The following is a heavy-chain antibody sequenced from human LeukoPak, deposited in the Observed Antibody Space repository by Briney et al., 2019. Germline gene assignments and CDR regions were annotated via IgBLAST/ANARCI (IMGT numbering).Heavy chain of an antibody. D-gene: IGHD6-6*01. J-gene: IGHJ6*03. CDR2: IYTSGST. V-gene: IGHV4-4*07. Sequence: PETLSLTCTVSGGSISSYYWSWIRQPAGKGLEWFGRIYTSGSTNYNPSLKSRVTMSVDTSKNQFSLKLSSVTAADTAVYYCARGIAARLSGYYYYYMDVWGKGTTVTVSS. CDR1: GGSISSYY. CDR3: ARGIAARLSGYYYYYMDV.